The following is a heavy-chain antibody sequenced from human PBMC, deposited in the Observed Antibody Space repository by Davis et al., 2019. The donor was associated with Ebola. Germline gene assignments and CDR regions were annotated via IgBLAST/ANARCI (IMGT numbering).Heavy chain of an antibody. V-gene: IGHV4-59*08. J-gene: IGHJ4*02. CDR3: ARPRGAYSSGWYDPFDY. D-gene: IGHD6-19*01. CDR2: IYYSGST. CDR1: SGSISSNY. Sequence: MPSETLSLTCTVSSGSISSNYWSWIRQPPGKGLEWIGYIYYSGSTNYNPSLKSRVSISVDTSKNQFSLKLSSVTAADTAVYYCARPRGAYSSGWYDPFDYWGQGTLVTVSS.